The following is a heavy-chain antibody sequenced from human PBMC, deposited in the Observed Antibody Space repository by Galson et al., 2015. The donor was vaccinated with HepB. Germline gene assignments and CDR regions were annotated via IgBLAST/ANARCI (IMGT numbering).Heavy chain of an antibody. D-gene: IGHD1-1*01. Sequence: SVKVSCKASGYAFTAYYMHWVRQAPGQGLEWMGWINPHSTGTNYAQRFQGRVTMTRDTSISTAYMELSRLRSDDTAVYYCATQLYDRGFGAFDIWVQGTMVTVSS. CDR3: ATQLYDRGFGAFDI. CDR1: GYAFTAYY. CDR2: INPHSTGT. J-gene: IGHJ3*02. V-gene: IGHV1-2*02.